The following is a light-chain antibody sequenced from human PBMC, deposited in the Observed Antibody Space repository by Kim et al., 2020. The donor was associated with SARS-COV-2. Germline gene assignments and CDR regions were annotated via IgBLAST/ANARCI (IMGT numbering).Light chain of an antibody. CDR1: SSNIGSNT. CDR2: GNN. CDR3: SAWDDSLNGQVV. J-gene: IGLJ2*01. V-gene: IGLV1-44*01. Sequence: QSVLTQPPSASATPGQRVTISCSGSSSNIGSNTVNWYQQLPGTAPKLLISGNNQRPSGVPDRFSASKSGTSASLAISGLQSEDEADYYCSAWDDSLNGQVVFGGGTKLTVL.